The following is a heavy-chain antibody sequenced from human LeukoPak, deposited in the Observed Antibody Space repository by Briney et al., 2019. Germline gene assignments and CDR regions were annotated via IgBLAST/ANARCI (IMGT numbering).Heavy chain of an antibody. CDR2: IIPIFGRG. Sequence: SSVKVSCKASGGSFSTYAISWVRQAPGQGLEWMGGIIPIFGRGNYAQKFQGRVTITTDESTSTAYMELSSLRSEDTAVYYCARGQTFDYYDSSGYYYWGQGTLVTVSS. J-gene: IGHJ4*02. CDR3: ARGQTFDYYDSSGYYY. D-gene: IGHD3-22*01. V-gene: IGHV1-69*05. CDR1: GGSFSTYA.